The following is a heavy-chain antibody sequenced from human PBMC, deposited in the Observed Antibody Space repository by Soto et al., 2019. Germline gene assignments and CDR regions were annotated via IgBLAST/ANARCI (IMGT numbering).Heavy chain of an antibody. CDR1: GFTFSSYA. D-gene: IGHD1-7*01. V-gene: IGHV3-23*01. CDR3: AEDLLNKLRNFFGPNWFDP. J-gene: IGHJ5*02. Sequence: PGGSLRLSCAASGFTFSSYAMSWVRQAPGKGLEWVSAISGSGGSTYYADSVKGRFTISRDNSKNTLYLQMNSLRAEDTAVYYCAEDLLNKLRNFFGPNWFDPWGKGTLVTVSS. CDR2: ISGSGGST.